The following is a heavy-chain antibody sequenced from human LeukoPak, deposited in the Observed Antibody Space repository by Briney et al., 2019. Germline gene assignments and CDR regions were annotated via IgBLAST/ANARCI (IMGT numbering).Heavy chain of an antibody. Sequence: ASVKVSCKVSGYTLTELSMHWVRQAPGKRLEWMGGFDPEDGETINAQKFQGRVTMTEDTSTDTPYMELSSLRSEDTAVYYCATHRGYDFWSGNAFDIWGQGTMVTVSS. J-gene: IGHJ3*02. D-gene: IGHD3-3*01. CDR2: FDPEDGET. CDR3: ATHRGYDFWSGNAFDI. CDR1: GYTLTELS. V-gene: IGHV1-24*01.